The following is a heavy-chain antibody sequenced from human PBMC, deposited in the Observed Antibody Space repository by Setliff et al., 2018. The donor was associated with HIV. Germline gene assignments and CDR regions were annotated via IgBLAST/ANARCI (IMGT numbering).Heavy chain of an antibody. Sequence: ASVKVSCKASGYTFTNYAMHWVRQAPGHRLEWMGWINAGNGDTKYSQKFQGRVTFTWDTSASTAYMELSSLRSEDTALYYCARDSGDDYSDYYYYGMDVWGQGTTVTVSS. J-gene: IGHJ6*02. V-gene: IGHV1-3*01. CDR1: GYTFTNYA. CDR3: ARDSGDDYSDYYYYGMDV. CDR2: INAGNGDT. D-gene: IGHD4-4*01.